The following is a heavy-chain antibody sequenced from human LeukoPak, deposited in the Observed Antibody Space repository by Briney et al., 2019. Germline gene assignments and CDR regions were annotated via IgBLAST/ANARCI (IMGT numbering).Heavy chain of an antibody. CDR1: GFTFSSYS. D-gene: IGHD1-26*01. V-gene: IGHV3-21*01. J-gene: IGHJ3*02. CDR3: ARALSGSFSFDI. Sequence: GGSLRLSCAASGFTFSSYSMNWARQAPGKGLEWVSSISSSSSYIYYADSVKGRFTISRDNAKNSLYLQMNSLRAEDTAVYYCARALSGSFSFDIWGQGTMVTVSS. CDR2: ISSSSSYI.